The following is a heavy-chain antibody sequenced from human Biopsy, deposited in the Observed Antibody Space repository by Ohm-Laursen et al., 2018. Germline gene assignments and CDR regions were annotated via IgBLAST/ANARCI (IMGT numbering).Heavy chain of an antibody. Sequence: LRLSCAASGFIFSDYYMSWIRQAPGKGPEWVSNINSVGTIYYADSVRGRFTISRDNAKNSLYLQMNSLRVEDTAVYSCARSVGIMAAPIDYWGQGTLVTVSS. J-gene: IGHJ4*02. CDR1: GFIFSDYY. CDR3: ARSVGIMAAPIDY. D-gene: IGHD3-16*01. CDR2: INSVGTI. V-gene: IGHV3-11*01.